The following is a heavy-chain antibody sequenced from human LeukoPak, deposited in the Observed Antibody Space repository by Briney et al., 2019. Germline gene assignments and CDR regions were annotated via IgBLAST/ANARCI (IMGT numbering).Heavy chain of an antibody. CDR3: ARPILMWFGESRGGAFDF. D-gene: IGHD3-10*01. Sequence: GGSLRLSCAASGFTFRSYWMTWVRQAPGKGLESVANIKEDGSEKYYVDSVKGRFTISRDNAKNSLYLQMDSLRAEDTAVYYCARPILMWFGESRGGAFDFWGQGIMVAVSS. V-gene: IGHV3-7*01. J-gene: IGHJ3*01. CDR1: GFTFRSYW. CDR2: IKEDGSEK.